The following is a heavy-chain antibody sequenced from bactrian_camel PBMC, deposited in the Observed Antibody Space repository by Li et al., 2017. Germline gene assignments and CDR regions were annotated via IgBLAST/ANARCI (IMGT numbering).Heavy chain of an antibody. CDR2: LDSAGGT. J-gene: IGHJ4*01. CDR3: AAELTQFCGRGRTWWGRY. D-gene: IGHD6*01. CDR1: GHTDNSYC. V-gene: IGHV3S53*01. Sequence: HVQLVESGGGSVQAGGSLRLSCRASGHTDNSYCMAWFRQGPGKQREGVAALDSAGGTTVVDSVKDRFTIFEDNAENTLYLQMNNLTPEDTGMYYCAAELTQFCGRGRTWWGRYWGQGTQVTVS.